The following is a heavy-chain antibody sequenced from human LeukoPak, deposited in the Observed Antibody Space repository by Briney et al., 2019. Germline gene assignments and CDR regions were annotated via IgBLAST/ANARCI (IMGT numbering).Heavy chain of an antibody. Sequence: GGSLRLSCAASGFTLSIYWMSWVRQAPGKGLEWVANIKQDGSESHYVDSVKGRFTISRDNAKNSVSLQMNSLRAEDTAVYYCARDFEYRVAFDIWGQGTMVTVSS. J-gene: IGHJ3*02. CDR2: IKQDGSES. CDR3: ARDFEYRVAFDI. CDR1: GFTLSIYW. D-gene: IGHD6-6*01. V-gene: IGHV3-7*01.